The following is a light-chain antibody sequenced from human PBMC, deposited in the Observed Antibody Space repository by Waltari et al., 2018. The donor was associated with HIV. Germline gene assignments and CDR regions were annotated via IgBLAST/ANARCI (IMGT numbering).Light chain of an antibody. V-gene: IGKV1-13*02. CDR2: DAS. J-gene: IGKJ5*01. Sequence: AIQLTQSPSSLSASVGDRVTISCLASQGIGSSLVWYQQKSGNSPKLLIYDASSLESGVPSRFSGSGSGTDFTLTISSLQPEDFATYYCQQFKSYPITFGQGTRLEIK. CDR1: QGIGSS. CDR3: QQFKSYPIT.